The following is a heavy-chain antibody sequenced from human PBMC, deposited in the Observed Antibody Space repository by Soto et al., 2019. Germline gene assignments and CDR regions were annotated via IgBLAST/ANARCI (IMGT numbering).Heavy chain of an antibody. CDR1: GFTFSSYG. D-gene: IGHD4-4*01. V-gene: IGHV3-33*01. Sequence: GSLRLSCAASGFTFSSYGMHWVRQAPGKGLEWVAVIWYDGSNKYYADSVKGRFTISRDNSKNTLYLQMNSLRAEDTAVYYCARELDYSNYYYYGMDVWGQGTTVTVSS. J-gene: IGHJ6*02. CDR3: ARELDYSNYYYYGMDV. CDR2: IWYDGSNK.